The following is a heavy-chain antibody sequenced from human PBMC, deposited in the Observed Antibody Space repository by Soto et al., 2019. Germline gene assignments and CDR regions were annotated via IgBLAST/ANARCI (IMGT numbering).Heavy chain of an antibody. Sequence: PSETLSLTCTVSGGSISGYYWSWIRQPPGKGLEWIGYIYYSGSSNYNPSLKSRVTISVDTSKNQFSLKLSSVTAADTAVYYCARGILKWLGFDYWGQGTLVTVSS. CDR1: GGSISGYY. V-gene: IGHV4-59*01. D-gene: IGHD6-19*01. CDR2: IYYSGSS. CDR3: ARGILKWLGFDY. J-gene: IGHJ4*02.